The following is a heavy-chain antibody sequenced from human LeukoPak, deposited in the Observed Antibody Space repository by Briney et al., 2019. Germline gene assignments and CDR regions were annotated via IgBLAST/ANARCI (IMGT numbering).Heavy chain of an antibody. CDR2: IYSGGST. V-gene: IGHV3-66*02. Sequence: GGSLRLSCAASGFTVSSNYMSWVRQAPGKGLEWVSVIYSGGSTYYADSVKGRFTISRDNSKNTLYLQMTSLRAEDTAVYYCASSSIAARLDYWGQGTLVTVSS. CDR1: GFTVSSNY. CDR3: ASSSIAARLDY. J-gene: IGHJ4*02. D-gene: IGHD6-6*01.